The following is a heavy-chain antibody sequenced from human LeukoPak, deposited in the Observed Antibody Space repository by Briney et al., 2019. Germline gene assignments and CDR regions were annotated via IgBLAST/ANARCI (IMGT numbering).Heavy chain of an antibody. Sequence: SETLSLTCTVSGGSISSYYWSWIRQPAGKGLEWIGRIYTSGSTNYNPSLKSRVTMSVDTSKNQFSLKLSSVTAADTAVYYCARDRDYCDSSGSPTVDAFDIWGQGTMVTVSS. CDR3: ARDRDYCDSSGSPTVDAFDI. V-gene: IGHV4-4*07. CDR2: IYTSGST. J-gene: IGHJ3*02. D-gene: IGHD3-22*01. CDR1: GGSISSYY.